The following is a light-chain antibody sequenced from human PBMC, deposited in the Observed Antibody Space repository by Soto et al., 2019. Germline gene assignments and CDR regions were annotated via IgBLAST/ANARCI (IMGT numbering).Light chain of an antibody. CDR2: DVS. J-gene: IGLJ2*01. CDR1: SSDVGGYDF. Sequence: QSALTQPASVSGSPGQSIAISCSGTSSDVGGYDFVSWYQQHPGKAPKLMIYDVSNRPSGVSNRFSGSKSGNTASLTISGLQAGDEADYYCNSYTSSSTPVVFGGGTKLTVL. CDR3: NSYTSSSTPVV. V-gene: IGLV2-14*01.